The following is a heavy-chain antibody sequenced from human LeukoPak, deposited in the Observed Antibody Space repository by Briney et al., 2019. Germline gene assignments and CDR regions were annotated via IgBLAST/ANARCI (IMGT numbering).Heavy chain of an antibody. Sequence: GGYLRLSCTTSGFTFSDHWMGWVRQAPEKGLEWVGNINQDGSEINYLESVKGRLSITRDNAKNSLFLHMNNLRVEDTAKYYCARVDGNIAYRPVEDWGQGTLVTVXS. D-gene: IGHD3-16*01. V-gene: IGHV3-7*01. CDR1: GFTFSDHW. J-gene: IGHJ4*02. CDR3: ARVDGNIAYRPVED. CDR2: INQDGSEI.